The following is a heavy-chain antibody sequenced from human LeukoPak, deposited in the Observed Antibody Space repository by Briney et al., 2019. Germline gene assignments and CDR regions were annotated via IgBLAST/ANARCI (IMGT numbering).Heavy chain of an antibody. CDR1: GFTFSNAW. Sequence: GGSLRLSCAASGFTFSNAWMSWVRQAPGKGLEWVGRIKSKTDGGTTDYAAPVKGRFTISRDDSKNTLYLQTNSLKTEDTAVYYCTTELKMKAVAGVFDYWGQGTLVTVSS. D-gene: IGHD6-19*01. J-gene: IGHJ4*02. V-gene: IGHV3-15*01. CDR3: TTELKMKAVAGVFDY. CDR2: IKSKTDGGTT.